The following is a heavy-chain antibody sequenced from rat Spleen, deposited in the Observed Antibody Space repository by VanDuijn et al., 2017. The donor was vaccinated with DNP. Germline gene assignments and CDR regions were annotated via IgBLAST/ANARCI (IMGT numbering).Heavy chain of an antibody. J-gene: IGHJ1*01. CDR3: TRKYTTDYYWYFDF. CDR1: GFTFSDYA. V-gene: IGHV5S23*01. CDR2: IANTGDNT. D-gene: IGHD1-6*01. Sequence: EVQLVESGGGLVQPGNSLKLSCAASGFTFSDYAMAWVRQSPKKGLEWVASIANTGDNTYYSDSVKGRFTISRDNAKSTLYLQMNSLGSEDTATYYCTRKYTTDYYWYFDFWGPGTMVTVSS.